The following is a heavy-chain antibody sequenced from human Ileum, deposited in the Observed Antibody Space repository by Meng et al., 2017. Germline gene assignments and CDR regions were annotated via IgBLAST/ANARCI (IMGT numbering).Heavy chain of an antibody. J-gene: IGHJ4*02. CDR3: ARVRCASVSCYGDSYFDY. Sequence: QVQLQESGPGLVKPSGTLPLTCAVSGGAIIISNWWTWVRQPPGKGLEWIGEIYHTGGTNYNPSLKRRVTISVDKSKNQFSLEVTSVTAADTAVYYCARVRCASVSCYGDSYFDYWGQGILVTVSS. V-gene: IGHV4-4*02. D-gene: IGHD2-15*01. CDR1: GGAIIISNW. CDR2: IYHTGGT.